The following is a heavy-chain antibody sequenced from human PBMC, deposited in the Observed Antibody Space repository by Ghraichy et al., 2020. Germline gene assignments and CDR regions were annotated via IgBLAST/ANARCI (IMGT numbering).Heavy chain of an antibody. Sequence: LNISCAVSGASLSGYYWTWIRQSPGKGLEWIGEVSHRGSTTYNPSLESRVTFSVETSSNQFSLKMNSVTAADTAVYYCAGHWLGADTIDVWGRGTMVTVSS. CDR3: AGHWLGADTIDV. V-gene: IGHV4-34*01. CDR2: VSHRGST. D-gene: IGHD6-19*01. J-gene: IGHJ3*01. CDR1: GASLSGYY.